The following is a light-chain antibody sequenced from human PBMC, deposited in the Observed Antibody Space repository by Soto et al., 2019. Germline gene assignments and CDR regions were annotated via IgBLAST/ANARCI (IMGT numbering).Light chain of an antibody. V-gene: IGLV2-8*01. CDR2: EVS. J-gene: IGLJ3*02. Sequence: QSALTQSPSASGSPGQSVTISCTGTSSDVGNYKYVSWYQQHPGKAPKLMIYEVSKRPSGVPDRFSGSKSGNTASLTVSGLQVEDEAEYYCSSYAGSNLGVFGGGTKVTVL. CDR1: SSDVGNYKY. CDR3: SSYAGSNLGV.